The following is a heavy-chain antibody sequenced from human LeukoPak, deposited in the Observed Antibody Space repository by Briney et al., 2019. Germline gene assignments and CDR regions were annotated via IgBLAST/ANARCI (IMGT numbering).Heavy chain of an antibody. D-gene: IGHD3-22*01. Sequence: SETLSLTCTVSGGSISSYYWSWIRQPAGKGLEWIVRIYTSGSTNYNPSLKSRVTMSVDTSKNQFSLKLSSVTAADTAVYYCARVLYYESSGYYTSYYYMDVWGKGTTVTISS. CDR3: ARVLYYESSGYYTSYYYMDV. CDR1: GGSISSYY. V-gene: IGHV4-4*07. J-gene: IGHJ6*03. CDR2: IYTSGST.